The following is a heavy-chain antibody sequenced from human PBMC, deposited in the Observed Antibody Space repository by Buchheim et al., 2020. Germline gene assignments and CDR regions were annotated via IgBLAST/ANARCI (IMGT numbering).Heavy chain of an antibody. V-gene: IGHV3-30-3*01. J-gene: IGHJ4*02. CDR1: GFTFSSYA. D-gene: IGHD6-6*01. CDR3: AREFWGAARRGAHFDY. Sequence: VQLVESGGGLVKPGGSLRLSCAASGFTFSSYAMHWVRQAPGKGLEWVAVISYDGSNKYYADSVKGRFTISRDNSKNTLYLQMNSLRAEDTAVYYCAREFWGAARRGAHFDYWGQGTL. CDR2: ISYDGSNK.